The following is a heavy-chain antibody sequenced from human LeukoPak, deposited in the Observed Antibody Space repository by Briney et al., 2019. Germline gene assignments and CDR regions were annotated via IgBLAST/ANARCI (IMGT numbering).Heavy chain of an antibody. V-gene: IGHV1-18*01. D-gene: IGHD7-27*01. J-gene: IGHJ6*02. Sequence: ASVTVSFKASGYTFTRYGISWVRQAPGQGPEWMGWISGYNGNTNYAQKLQGRVTMTTHTSTSTAYMELRSLRSDDTAVYYCARQTGDRDYYYYAMDVWGQGTTVAVSS. CDR1: GYTFTRYG. CDR2: ISGYNGNT. CDR3: ARQTGDRDYYYYAMDV.